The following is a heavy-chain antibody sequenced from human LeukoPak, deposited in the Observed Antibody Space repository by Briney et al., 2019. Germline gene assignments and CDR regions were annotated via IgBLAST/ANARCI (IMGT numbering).Heavy chain of an antibody. CDR2: TYYRSKWYN. CDR1: GDSVSSNSAA. J-gene: IGHJ6*02. V-gene: IGHV6-1*01. Sequence: SQTLSLTCAISGDSVSSNSAAWNWIRQSPSRGLEWLGRTYYRSKWYNDYAVSVKSRITINPDTSKNQFSLQLNSVTPEDTAVYYCARDYYCSGWSLYGMDVWGQGTTVTVSS. CDR3: ARDYYCSGWSLYGMDV. D-gene: IGHD3-10*01.